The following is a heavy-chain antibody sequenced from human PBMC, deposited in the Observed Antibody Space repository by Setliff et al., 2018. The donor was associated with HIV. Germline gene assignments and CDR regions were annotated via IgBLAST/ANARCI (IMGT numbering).Heavy chain of an antibody. V-gene: IGHV3-23*01. D-gene: IGHD5-12*01. CDR3: AREAGASGGFDRADFDY. CDR2: MSGSGGVT. Sequence: GGSLRLSCAASGFTFSSFAMSWVRQAPGKGLEWVATMSGSGGVTYYADSMKGRFTISRDNSKSTLDLQMNSLRVEDTALYYCAREAGASGGFDRADFDYWGQGTLVTVSS. J-gene: IGHJ4*02. CDR1: GFTFSSFA.